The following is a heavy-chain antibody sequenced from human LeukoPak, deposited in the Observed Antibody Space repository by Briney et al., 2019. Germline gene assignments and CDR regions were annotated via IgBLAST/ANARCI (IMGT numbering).Heavy chain of an antibody. CDR1: GFTFSHYG. CDR2: ICNDGSNK. CDR3: AKDAQRGFDYSNSLEY. V-gene: IGHV3-33*06. Sequence: PAGSLRLSCAASGFTFSHYGMHWVRHAPGRGLEWVGVICNDGSNKYYADLVKGPFTTSRDNSQNTVDLHMNSPTAKDTAIYYCAKDAQRGFDYSNSLEYWGQGTLVTVSS. J-gene: IGHJ4*02. D-gene: IGHD4-11*01.